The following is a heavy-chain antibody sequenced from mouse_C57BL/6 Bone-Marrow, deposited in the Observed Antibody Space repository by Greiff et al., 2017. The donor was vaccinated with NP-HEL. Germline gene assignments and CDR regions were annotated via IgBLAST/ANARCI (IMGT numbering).Heavy chain of an antibody. Sequence: EVHLVESGGGLVKPGGSLKLSCAASGFTFSSYAMSWVRQTPEKRLEWVATISDGGSYTYYPDNVKGRFTISRDNAKNNLYLQMSHLKSEDTAMYYCARDGWLLPYWYFDVWGTGTTVTVSS. V-gene: IGHV5-4*01. CDR2: ISDGGSYT. J-gene: IGHJ1*03. D-gene: IGHD2-3*01. CDR1: GFTFSSYA. CDR3: ARDGWLLPYWYFDV.